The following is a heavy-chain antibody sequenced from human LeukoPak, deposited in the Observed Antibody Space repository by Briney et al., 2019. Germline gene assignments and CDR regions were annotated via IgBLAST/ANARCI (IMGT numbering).Heavy chain of an antibody. CDR2: ISAYNGNT. J-gene: IGHJ4*02. D-gene: IGHD5-12*01. Sequence: ASVKVSCKASGYTFTSYGISWVRQAPGQRLEWMGWISAYNGNTNYAQKLQGRVTMTTDTSTSTAYMELRSLRSDDTAVYYCAIHPRWLRSPYYFDYWGQGTLVTVSS. V-gene: IGHV1-18*01. CDR3: AIHPRWLRSPYYFDY. CDR1: GYTFTSYG.